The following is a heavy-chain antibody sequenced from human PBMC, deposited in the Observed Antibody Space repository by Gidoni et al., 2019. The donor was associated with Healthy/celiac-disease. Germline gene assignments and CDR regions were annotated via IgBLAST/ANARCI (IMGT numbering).Heavy chain of an antibody. J-gene: IGHJ6*03. V-gene: IGHV4-59*01. CDR3: ARSLSSRTTRHYYYYMDV. CDR1: GGSISSYY. Sequence: QVQLQESGPGLVKPSETLSLTCTVSGGSISSYYWSWIRQPPGKGLEWIGYIYYSGSTNYNPSLKSRVTISVDTSKNQFSLKLSSVTAADTAVYYCARSLSSRTTRHYYYYMDVWGKGTTVTVSS. D-gene: IGHD6-13*01. CDR2: IYYSGST.